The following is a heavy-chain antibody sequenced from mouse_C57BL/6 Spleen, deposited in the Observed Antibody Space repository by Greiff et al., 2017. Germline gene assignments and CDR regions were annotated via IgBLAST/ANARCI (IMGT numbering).Heavy chain of an antibody. Sequence: EVQLQQSGAELVRPGASVKLSCTASGFNIKDDYMHWVKQRPEQGLEWIGWIDPENGDTEYASKFQGKATITADSSSNTAYLQLSSLTSEDTAVYYCTRGLPDYWGQGTTLTVAS. CDR3: TRGLPDY. CDR1: GFNIKDDY. J-gene: IGHJ2*01. V-gene: IGHV14-4*01. CDR2: IDPENGDT. D-gene: IGHD2-2*01.